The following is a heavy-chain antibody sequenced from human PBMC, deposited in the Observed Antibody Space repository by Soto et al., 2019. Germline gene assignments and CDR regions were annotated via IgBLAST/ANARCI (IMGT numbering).Heavy chain of an antibody. CDR1: GGTFSSYA. CDR2: IIPIFGTA. J-gene: IGHJ6*02. CDR3: ARDREQWLVPARYGMDV. V-gene: IGHV1-69*12. D-gene: IGHD6-19*01. Sequence: QVQLVQSGAEVKKPGSSVKVSCKASGGTFSSYAISWVRQAPGQGLEWMGGIIPIFGTANYAQKFQGRVTITADESTSTAYMELSSLRSEDTAVYYCARDREQWLVPARYGMDVWGQGTTVTVSS.